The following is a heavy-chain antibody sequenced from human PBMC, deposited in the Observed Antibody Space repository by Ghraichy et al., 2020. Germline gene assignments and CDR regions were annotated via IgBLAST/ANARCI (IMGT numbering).Heavy chain of an antibody. CDR2: IYSGGST. D-gene: IGHD6-19*01. CDR3: ARVPIAVAGFDY. V-gene: IGHV3-53*01. CDR1: GFTVSSNY. Sequence: GESLNISCAASGFTVSSNYMTWVRQAPGKGLEWVSVIYSGGSTYYADSVKGRFTISRDNSKNTLYLQMNSLRAEDTAVYYCARVPIAVAGFDYWGQGTLVTVSS. J-gene: IGHJ4*02.